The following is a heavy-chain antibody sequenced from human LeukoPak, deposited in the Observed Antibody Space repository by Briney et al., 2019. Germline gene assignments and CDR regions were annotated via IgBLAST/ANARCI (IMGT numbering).Heavy chain of an antibody. V-gene: IGHV4-34*01. CDR3: ARRYYDFWSGYYEPPYYFDY. J-gene: IGHJ4*02. Sequence: SETLSLTCAVSGGSISSGGYYWSWIRQPPGKGLEWIGETNHSGSTNYNPSLKSRVTISVDTSKNQFSLKLSSVTAADTAVYYCARRYYDFWSGYYEPPYYFDYWGQGTLVTVSS. CDR1: GGSISSGGYY. CDR2: TNHSGST. D-gene: IGHD3-3*01.